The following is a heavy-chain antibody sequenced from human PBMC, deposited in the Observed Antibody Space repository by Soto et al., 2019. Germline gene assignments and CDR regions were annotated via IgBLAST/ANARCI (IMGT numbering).Heavy chain of an antibody. J-gene: IGHJ4*02. Sequence: EVQLVESGGGLVQPGGSLRLSCAASGFTFSSYWMSWVRQPPGKGREWVANIKQDGSEKYYVDSVKGRFTISRDNAKNSLYLQMNSLRAEDTAVYYCARGRGCSTGCHNFDYWGQGTLVTVSS. CDR1: GFTFSSYW. CDR2: IKQDGSEK. V-gene: IGHV3-7*01. CDR3: ARGRGCSTGCHNFDY. D-gene: IGHD2-2*01.